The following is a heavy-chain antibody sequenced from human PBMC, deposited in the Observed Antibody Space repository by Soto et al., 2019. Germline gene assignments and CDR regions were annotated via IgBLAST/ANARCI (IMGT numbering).Heavy chain of an antibody. Sequence: PSETLSLTCTVSGGSIGGYYWNWIRQPPGKGLEWIGYISYSGNADYNPSLKSRVTISQDPYRNRFSLKLRSVTAADTAFYYCARHDYSDRTFDLWGQGTMVTVSS. D-gene: IGHD3-22*01. CDR3: ARHDYSDRTFDL. V-gene: IGHV4-59*01. J-gene: IGHJ3*01. CDR1: GGSIGGYY. CDR2: ISYSGNA.